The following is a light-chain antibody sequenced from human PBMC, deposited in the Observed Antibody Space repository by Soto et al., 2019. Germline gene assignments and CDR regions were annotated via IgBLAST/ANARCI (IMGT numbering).Light chain of an antibody. CDR3: QQSYSTLWT. Sequence: DIQMTQSPSSLSASVGDRVTITCRARQSISSYLNWYQQKPGKAPKLLIYAASSLQSGLPSRFSGSGSGTDFTLTISSLQPEDFATYYCQQSYSTLWTFGQGTKVEIK. CDR1: QSISSY. V-gene: IGKV1-39*01. CDR2: AAS. J-gene: IGKJ1*01.